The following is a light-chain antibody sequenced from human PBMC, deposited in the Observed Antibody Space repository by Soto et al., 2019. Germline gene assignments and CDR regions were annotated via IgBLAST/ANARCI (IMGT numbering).Light chain of an antibody. J-gene: IGLJ1*01. CDR2: EVR. CDR1: GSDVGEYNY. CDR3: SSYTSTSTLYV. V-gene: IGLV2-14*01. Sequence: QCALTQPASVSGSLGQSITISCTGTGSDVGEYNYVSWYQQHPDKAPKLMIYEVRNRPSGVSNRFSGSKSGNTASLAIAGLQAEDEADYYCSSYTSTSTLYVFGTGTKLTVL.